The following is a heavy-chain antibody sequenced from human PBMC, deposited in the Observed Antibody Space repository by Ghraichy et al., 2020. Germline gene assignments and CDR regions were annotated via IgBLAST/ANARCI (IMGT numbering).Heavy chain of an antibody. CDR3: ARGSHDNGGNPRDPINIYYYYGMDV. CDR2: INHSGST. CDR1: GGSFSGYY. J-gene: IGHJ6*02. D-gene: IGHD4-23*01. Sequence: SQTLSLTCAVYGGSFSGYYWSWIRQPPGKGLGWIGEINHSGSTNYNPSLKSRVTISVDTSKNQFSLKLSSVTAADTAVYYCARGSHDNGGNPRDPINIYYYYGMDVWGQGTTVTVSS. V-gene: IGHV4-34*01.